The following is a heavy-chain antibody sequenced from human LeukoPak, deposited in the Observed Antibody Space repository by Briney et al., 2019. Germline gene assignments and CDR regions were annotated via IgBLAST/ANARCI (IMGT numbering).Heavy chain of an antibody. CDR3: ARHPGPLNWYSYYFDY. CDR1: GFTFSSYW. V-gene: IGHV3-74*01. Sequence: GGSLRLSCAASGFTFSSYWMHWVRQAPGKGLVWGSRINSDGSSTSYAHSVKGRFTISRDKAKNTLYLQMNSLRAHGTALYYCARHPGPLNWYSYYFDYWGQGTLVTVSS. CDR2: INSDGSST. D-gene: IGHD1/OR15-1a*01. J-gene: IGHJ4*02.